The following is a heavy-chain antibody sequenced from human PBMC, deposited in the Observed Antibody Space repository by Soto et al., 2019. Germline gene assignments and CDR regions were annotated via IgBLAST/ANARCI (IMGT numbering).Heavy chain of an antibody. CDR3: ARGRFYAFDI. J-gene: IGHJ3*02. V-gene: IGHV4-4*02. CDR2: IDHSGST. D-gene: IGHD3-3*01. CDR1: GVSLSNPNW. Sequence: SETLSLTCAVSGVSLSNPNWWAWVRQAPGKGLEWIGEIDHSGSTNYNPSPNSRVTISLDRSKNQFSLKLSSVAAADTAVYYCARGRFYAFDIWGQGTMVTVSS.